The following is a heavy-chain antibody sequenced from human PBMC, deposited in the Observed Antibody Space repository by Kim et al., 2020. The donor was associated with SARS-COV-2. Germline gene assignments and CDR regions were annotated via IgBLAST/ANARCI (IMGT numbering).Heavy chain of an antibody. Sequence: SETLSLTCTVSGGSISSYYWSWIRQPPGKGLEWIGYIYYSGSTDYNPSLKSRVTISLDTSKSQFSLKLSSVTAADTAVYYCARVQSVRDILYGMDVWGQGATVTVSS. CDR3: ARVQSVRDILYGMDV. CDR2: IYYSGST. J-gene: IGHJ6*02. D-gene: IGHD3-9*01. V-gene: IGHV4-59*01. CDR1: GGSISSYY.